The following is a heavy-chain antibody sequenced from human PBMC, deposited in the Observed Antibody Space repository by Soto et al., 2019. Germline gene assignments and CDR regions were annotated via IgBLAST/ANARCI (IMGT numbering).Heavy chain of an antibody. CDR1: GFTFSSYA. D-gene: IGHD3-3*01. V-gene: IGHV3-30-3*01. Sequence: VQLVESGGGVVQPGRSLRLSCAASGFTFSSYAMHWVRQAPGKGLEWVAVISYDGSNKYYADSVKGRFTISRDNSKNTLYLQMNSLRAEDTAVYYCAREYYDFWNGGPSYYYYGMDVWGQGTTVTVSS. CDR2: ISYDGSNK. J-gene: IGHJ6*02. CDR3: AREYYDFWNGGPSYYYYGMDV.